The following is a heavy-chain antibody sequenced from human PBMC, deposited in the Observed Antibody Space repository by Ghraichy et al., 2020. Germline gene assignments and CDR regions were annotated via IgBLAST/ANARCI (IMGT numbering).Heavy chain of an antibody. J-gene: IGHJ6*02. CDR3: ARPSRTYYYDSSGTQDYYYGMDV. CDR1: GGSISSGGYY. V-gene: IGHV4-31*03. Sequence: SETLSLTCTVSGGSISSGGYYWSWIRQHPGKGLEWIGYIYHSGSTYYNPSLKSRVTMSIDTSKNQFSLKLSSVTAADTAVYYCARPSRTYYYDSSGTQDYYYGMDVWGQGTTVTVS. D-gene: IGHD3-22*01. CDR2: IYHSGST.